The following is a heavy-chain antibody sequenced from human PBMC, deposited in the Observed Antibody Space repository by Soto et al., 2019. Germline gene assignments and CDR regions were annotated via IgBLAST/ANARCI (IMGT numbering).Heavy chain of an antibody. CDR3: TTEMRHTSGWYGAFDI. D-gene: IGHD6-19*01. CDR2: FKSKGDGGAA. Sequence: ESGGGLVQPGGSLRLSCAASGFTFSNAWMSWVRQAPGKGLEWVGRFKSKGDGGAADYPAPVKGRFTISRDESKNTVYLQMNSLNTEDTAVYFCTTEMRHTSGWYGAFDIWGQGTTVTVSS. V-gene: IGHV3-15*01. CDR1: GFTFSNAW. J-gene: IGHJ3*02.